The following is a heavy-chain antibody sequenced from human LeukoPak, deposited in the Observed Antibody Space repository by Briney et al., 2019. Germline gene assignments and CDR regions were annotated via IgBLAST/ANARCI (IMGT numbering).Heavy chain of an antibody. CDR2: ISYDGSNK. D-gene: IGHD6-13*01. Sequence: GRSLRLSCAASGFTFSSYAMHWVRQAPGKGLEWVAVISYDGSNKYYADSVKGRFTISRDNSKNTLYLQMNSLRAEDTAVYYCAKDAQYSSSWYDYWGQGTLVTVSS. J-gene: IGHJ4*02. CDR1: GFTFSSYA. V-gene: IGHV3-30-3*01. CDR3: AKDAQYSSSWYDY.